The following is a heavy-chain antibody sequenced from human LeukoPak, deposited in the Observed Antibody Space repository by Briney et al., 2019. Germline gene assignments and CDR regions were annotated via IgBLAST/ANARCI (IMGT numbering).Heavy chain of an antibody. V-gene: IGHV1-2*02. CDR2: INPNDGDT. D-gene: IGHD2-2*01. Sequence: GASVKVSCKASGYTFIDYYMHWVRQAPGQGFEWVGWINPNDGDTNYAQKFQGRVTMTRDTSISTAHMEVSRLRSDDTAVYYCARANFLYCSSSTCLFDYWGQGTLVTVSS. CDR1: GYTFIDYY. J-gene: IGHJ4*02. CDR3: ARANFLYCSSSTCLFDY.